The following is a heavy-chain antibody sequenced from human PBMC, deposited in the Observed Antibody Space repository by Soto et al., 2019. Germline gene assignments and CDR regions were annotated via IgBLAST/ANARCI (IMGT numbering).Heavy chain of an antibody. CDR2: TIPSSETT. CDR1: GGTFDNYV. CDR3: ARRHVSSIHFLRFDD. Sequence: QVLLVQSGAEAQRPGSSVKVSCKASGGTFDNYVLNWVRQAPGQGLEWVGGTIPSSETTNYAQKFQGRLTLIADANIVYMELSSLRSDDTAIYYCARRHVSSIHFLRFDDWGQGTLVTVSS. D-gene: IGHD3-3*02. V-gene: IGHV1-69*01. J-gene: IGHJ4*02.